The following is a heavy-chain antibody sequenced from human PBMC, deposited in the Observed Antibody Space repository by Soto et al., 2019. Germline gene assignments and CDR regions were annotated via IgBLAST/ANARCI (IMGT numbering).Heavy chain of an antibody. CDR1: GFTFSSYG. V-gene: IGHV3-33*01. CDR3: AREGGGGGSYGAAYYYYGMDV. D-gene: IGHD3-16*01. CDR2: IWYDGSNK. Sequence: GGSLRLSCAASGFTFSSYGMHWVRQAPGKGLEWVAVIWYDGSNKYYADSVKGRFTISRDNSKNTLYLQMNSLRAEDTGVYYWAREGGGGGSYGAAYYYYGMDVWGQGTTVTVSS. J-gene: IGHJ6*02.